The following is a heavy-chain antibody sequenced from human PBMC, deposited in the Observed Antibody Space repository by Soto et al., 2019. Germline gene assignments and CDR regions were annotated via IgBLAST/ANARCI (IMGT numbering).Heavy chain of an antibody. Sequence: ASVKVSCKASGYTFTSYAINWVRQATGQGLEWMGWMKPNSGNTGYAQKFQGRLTMTRNTSISTAYLELSSLRSEDTAVYYCARAAVAAPNPGYFLHWGQGTPVTVSS. V-gene: IGHV1-8*01. CDR2: MKPNSGNT. CDR1: GYTFTSYA. J-gene: IGHJ1*01. D-gene: IGHD6-19*01. CDR3: ARAAVAAPNPGYFLH.